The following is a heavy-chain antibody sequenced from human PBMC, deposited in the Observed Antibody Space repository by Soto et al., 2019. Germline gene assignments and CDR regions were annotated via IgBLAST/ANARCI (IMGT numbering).Heavy chain of an antibody. D-gene: IGHD5-18*01. CDR3: AKERDTRSSSCFDS. J-gene: IGHJ4*02. CDR1: LFTCSNYG. Sequence: GALRLSCAASLFTCSNYGMQWVRQAPGKGLEWVAVISHDGTVKYYADSVKGRFTISRDNFQNTLDLQMDSLRAEDTAVYYCAKERDTRSSSCFDSWGQGTLVTVSS. V-gene: IGHV3-30*18. CDR2: ISHDGTVK.